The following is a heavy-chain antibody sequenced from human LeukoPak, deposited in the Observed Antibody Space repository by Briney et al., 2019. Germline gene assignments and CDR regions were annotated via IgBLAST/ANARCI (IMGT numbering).Heavy chain of an antibody. CDR3: ASFNVRKLEPPSRPFDP. D-gene: IGHD1-1*01. CDR1: GGSISSSSYY. Sequence: SETLSLTCTVSGGSISSSSYYWGWIRQPPGKGLEWIGSIYYSGSTYYNPSLKSRVTISVDKSKNQFSLKLSSVTAADTAVYYCASFNVRKLEPPSRPFDPWGQGTLVTVSS. V-gene: IGHV4-39*07. CDR2: IYYSGST. J-gene: IGHJ5*02.